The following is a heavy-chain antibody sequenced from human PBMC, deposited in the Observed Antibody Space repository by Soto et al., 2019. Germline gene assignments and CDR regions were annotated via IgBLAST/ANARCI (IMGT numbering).Heavy chain of an antibody. V-gene: IGHV3-11*04. Sequence: PGGSLRLSCAASGFTFSDYYMSWIRQAPGKGLEWVSYISSSGSTIYYADSVKGRFTISRDNAKNTLYLQMNSLRAEDTAVYYCASFVDDFWSGYYTDHFDYWGQGTLVTVSS. CDR1: GFTFSDYY. D-gene: IGHD3-3*01. CDR2: ISSSGSTI. J-gene: IGHJ4*02. CDR3: ASFVDDFWSGYYTDHFDY.